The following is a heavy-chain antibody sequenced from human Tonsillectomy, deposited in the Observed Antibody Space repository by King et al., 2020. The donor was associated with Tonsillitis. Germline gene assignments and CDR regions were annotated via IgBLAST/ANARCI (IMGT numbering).Heavy chain of an antibody. J-gene: IGHJ4*02. Sequence: VQLVESGGGLVKPGGSLRLSCAASGFTFSDHYLSWIRQVPGKGLEWVSYISTSENVIYYADSVKGRFTISRDNARNSLYLQMNSLTVDDTAVYYCARGGRWCDYWGQGALVTVSS. D-gene: IGHD2-21*01. CDR2: ISTSENVI. CDR1: GFTFSDHY. CDR3: ARGGRWCDY. V-gene: IGHV3-11*01.